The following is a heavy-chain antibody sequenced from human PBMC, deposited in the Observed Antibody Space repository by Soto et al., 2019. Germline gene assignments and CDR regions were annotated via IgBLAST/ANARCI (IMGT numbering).Heavy chain of an antibody. J-gene: IGHJ4*02. D-gene: IGHD7-27*01. CDR1: GGSISNHY. V-gene: IGHV4-59*11. CDR2: IYYNGNT. CDR3: TRANWYSEY. Sequence: QVQLQESGPGLVKPSETLSLTCSVSGGSISNHYWSWIRQPPGKVLEWIGYIYYNGNTNSNPSLQCRVTMSVDTSRNQISLKLTTVTAADTAVYYCTRANWYSEYWGQGTLVTVSS.